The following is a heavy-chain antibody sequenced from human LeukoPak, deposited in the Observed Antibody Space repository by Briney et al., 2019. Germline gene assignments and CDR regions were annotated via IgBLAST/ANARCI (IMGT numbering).Heavy chain of an antibody. CDR3: ARQDSSSWYVFDY. J-gene: IGHJ4*02. V-gene: IGHV4-34*01. Sequence: SETLSLTCAVYGGSFSGYYWSWIRQPPGKGLEWIGEINHSGSTNYNPSLKSRVTISVDTSKNQFSLKLSSVTAADTAVYYCARQDSSSWYVFDYWGQGTLVTVSS. CDR2: INHSGST. D-gene: IGHD6-13*01. CDR1: GGSFSGYY.